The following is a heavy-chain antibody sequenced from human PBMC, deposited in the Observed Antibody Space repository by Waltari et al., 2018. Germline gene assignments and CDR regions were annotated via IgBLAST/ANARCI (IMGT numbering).Heavy chain of an antibody. CDR1: GYTFSNYG. Sequence: KTSGYTFSNYGITWVRQAPGQGLEWLGRISGHNGETKYAEKVQGRVTMTTDTTTRTAYMELQALRPDDTGVYYCARGGVASYRGFDPWAQGTLVTVSS. J-gene: IGHJ5*02. D-gene: IGHD1-26*01. CDR3: ARGGVASYRGFDP. CDR2: ISGHNGET. V-gene: IGHV1-18*01.